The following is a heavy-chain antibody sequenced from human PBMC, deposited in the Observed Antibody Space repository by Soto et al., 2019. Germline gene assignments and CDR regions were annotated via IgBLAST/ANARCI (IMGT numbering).Heavy chain of an antibody. CDR1: GGSISSYY. D-gene: IGHD1-26*01. CDR2: IYYSGST. Sequence: PSETLSLTCTVSGGSISSYYWSWIRQPPGKGLEWIGYIYYSGSTNYNPSLKSRVTISVDTSKNQFSLKLSSVTAADTAVYYCARDLLYRTDYWGQGTLVTVSS. CDR3: ARDLLYRTDY. J-gene: IGHJ4*02. V-gene: IGHV4-59*12.